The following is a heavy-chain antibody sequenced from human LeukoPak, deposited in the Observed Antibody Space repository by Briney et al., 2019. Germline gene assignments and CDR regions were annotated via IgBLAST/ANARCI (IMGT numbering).Heavy chain of an antibody. CDR2: IYSGGNT. CDR1: GFTVSSDY. D-gene: IGHD3-22*01. J-gene: IGHJ4*02. CDR3: ARDSHKLHSSAYFYFFDY. V-gene: IGHV3-66*02. Sequence: PGGSLRLYCAASGFTVSSDYMGWVRQAPGKGLEYVSIIYSGGNTYYADSVKGRFTISRDNSKNTLYLQMNSLRAEDTAVYYCARDSHKLHSSAYFYFFDYWGQGTLVSVSS.